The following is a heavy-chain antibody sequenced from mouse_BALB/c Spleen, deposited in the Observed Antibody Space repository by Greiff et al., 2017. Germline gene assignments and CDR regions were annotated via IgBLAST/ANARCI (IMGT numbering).Heavy chain of an antibody. CDR1: GFTFSSFG. CDR2: INSGSTTI. V-gene: IGHV5-17*02. D-gene: IGHD4-1*01. CDR3: ARLGHWGAMDN. J-gene: IGHJ4*01. Sequence: EVQLVESGGGLVQPGGSRKLSCAVSGFTFSSFGMHWVRQAPEKGLEWVAYINSGSTTIYYADTVKGRFTISRDNPKNTLFLQMTSLRSEDTAMYYCARLGHWGAMDNWGQGTSVTVSS.